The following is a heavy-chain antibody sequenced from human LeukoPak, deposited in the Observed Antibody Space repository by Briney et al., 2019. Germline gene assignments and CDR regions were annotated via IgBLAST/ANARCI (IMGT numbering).Heavy chain of an antibody. CDR2: ISYDGSNK. J-gene: IGHJ4*02. CDR3: ARDFWMGY. CDR1: GFTFSSYA. Sequence: PGGSLRLSCAASGFTFSSYAMHWVRQAPGKGPEWVAVISYDGSNKYYADSVKGRFTISRDNSKNTLYLQMNSLRAEDTAVYYCARDFWMGYWGQGTLVTVSS. D-gene: IGHD3-3*01. V-gene: IGHV3-30*04.